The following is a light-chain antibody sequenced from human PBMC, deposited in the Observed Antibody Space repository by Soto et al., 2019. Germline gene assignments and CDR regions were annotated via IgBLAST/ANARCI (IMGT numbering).Light chain of an antibody. V-gene: IGLV1-44*01. J-gene: IGLJ2*01. CDR1: SSNIGSNT. Sequence: QSVLTQPPSASGTPGQRVTISCSGSSSNIGSNTVNWYQQLPGTAPKLLIYSNNQRPSGVPDRFSGSNSGTSASLAIRGLQSEDEADYYCAAWDDSLNGPYVVFGGGTKLTVL. CDR3: AAWDDSLNGPYVV. CDR2: SNN.